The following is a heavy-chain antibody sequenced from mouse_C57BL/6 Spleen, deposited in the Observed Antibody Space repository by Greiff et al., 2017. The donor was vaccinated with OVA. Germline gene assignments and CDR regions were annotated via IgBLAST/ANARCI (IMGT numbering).Heavy chain of an antibody. Sequence: VQLQQSGPELVKPGASVKISCKASGYAFSSSWMNWVKQRPGRGLEWIGRIYPGDGGTNYNGKFKGKATLTADKSSSTAYMQLSSLTSEDSAVYFCGYEYDAYWGQGTLVTVSA. D-gene: IGHD2-4*01. V-gene: IGHV1-82*01. CDR2: IYPGDGGT. CDR3: GYEYDAY. J-gene: IGHJ3*01. CDR1: GYAFSSSW.